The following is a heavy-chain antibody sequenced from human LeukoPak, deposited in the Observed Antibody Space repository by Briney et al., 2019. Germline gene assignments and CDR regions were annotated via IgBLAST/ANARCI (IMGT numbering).Heavy chain of an antibody. D-gene: IGHD4-23*01. V-gene: IGHV1-2*02. Sequence: ASVKVSCKASGYTFTGYYMHWVRQAPGQGLEWVGWINPNSGGTNYAQKFQGRVTMTRDTSISTAYMELSRLRSDDTAVYYCARVKLPVAAGDYWGQGTLVTVSS. CDR2: INPNSGGT. CDR1: GYTFTGYY. CDR3: ARVKLPVAAGDY. J-gene: IGHJ4*02.